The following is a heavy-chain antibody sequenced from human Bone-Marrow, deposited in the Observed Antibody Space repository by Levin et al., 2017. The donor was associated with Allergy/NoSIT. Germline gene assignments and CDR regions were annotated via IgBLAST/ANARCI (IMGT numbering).Heavy chain of an antibody. CDR3: ARGLEDITIFGVVIISDYFDY. CDR2: ISSSSSYI. V-gene: IGHV3-21*01. CDR1: GFTFSSYS. Sequence: GGSLRLSCAASGFTFSSYSMNWVRQAPGKGLEWVSSISSSSSYIYYADSVKGRFTISRDNAKNSLYLQMNSLRAEDTAVYYCARGLEDITIFGVVIISDYFDYWGQGTLVTVSS. J-gene: IGHJ4*02. D-gene: IGHD3-3*01.